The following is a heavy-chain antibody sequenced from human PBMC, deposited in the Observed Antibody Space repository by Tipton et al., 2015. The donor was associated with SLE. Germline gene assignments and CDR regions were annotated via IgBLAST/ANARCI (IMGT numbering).Heavy chain of an antibody. V-gene: IGHV4-39*07. Sequence: TLSLTCTVSGDSIRSSGYFWGWIRQPPGKGLEWIGSIFHIGNTYYNPSLKSRISISVDTSINQFSLNLSSVTAADTAVYYCTGEWQQVVGVAYWGLGALVTVSS. J-gene: IGHJ4*02. D-gene: IGHD3-16*01. CDR1: GDSIRSSGYF. CDR3: TGEWQQVVGVAY. CDR2: IFHIGNT.